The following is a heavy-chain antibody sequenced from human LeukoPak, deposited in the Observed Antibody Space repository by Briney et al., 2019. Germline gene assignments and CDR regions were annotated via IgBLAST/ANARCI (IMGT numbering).Heavy chain of an antibody. D-gene: IGHD2-21*02. V-gene: IGHV1-18*01. Sequence: ASVKVSCKASGYTFTSYGISWVRQAPGQGLEWMGWISAYNGNTNYAQKLQGRVTMTIDTSTSTAYMELRSLRSDDTAVYYCARDLSGEAYCGGDCYSQKVRWFDPWGQGTLVTVSS. CDR2: ISAYNGNT. J-gene: IGHJ5*02. CDR3: ARDLSGEAYCGGDCYSQKVRWFDP. CDR1: GYTFTSYG.